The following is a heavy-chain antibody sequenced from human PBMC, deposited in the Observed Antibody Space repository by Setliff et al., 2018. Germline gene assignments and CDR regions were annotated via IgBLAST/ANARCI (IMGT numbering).Heavy chain of an antibody. J-gene: IGHJ4*02. CDR2: ISSSGNSL. Sequence: YYWGWFRQSPGKGLEWVAYISSSGNSLYYADSVKGRFTLSRDNAKNSLYLQMNSSRAEDTALYYCARDFGGWNLYYFDFRGQGALVTVSS. V-gene: IGHV3-11*01. D-gene: IGHD6-19*01. CDR1: YY. CDR3: ARDFGGWNLYYFDF.